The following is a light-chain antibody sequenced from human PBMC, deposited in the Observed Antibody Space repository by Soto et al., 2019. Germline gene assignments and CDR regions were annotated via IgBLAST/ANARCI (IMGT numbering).Light chain of an antibody. CDR1: QSINSNY. CDR2: GAS. CDR3: QQYGTSPRT. V-gene: IGKV3-20*01. Sequence: EIVLTQSPGTLSLSPGERATLSCRASQSINSNYLAWYQLKPGQAPRLLIYGASIRATAIPDRFSGSVSGTDFTLTISRPDPEDFAVYFCQQYGTSPRTFGQGTKVDIK. J-gene: IGKJ1*01.